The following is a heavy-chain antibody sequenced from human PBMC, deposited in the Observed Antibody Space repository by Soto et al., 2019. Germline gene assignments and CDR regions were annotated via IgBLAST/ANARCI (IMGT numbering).Heavy chain of an antibody. CDR3: ARDAPRCSGDTCLDY. Sequence: EVQLMESGGGLVQPGESLRLSCAASGFTFSSFSMHWVRQAPGKGLEWVSYISSSSSTIYYADSVRGRFTISRDNAKNSLYLQMNSLRDEDTAVFYCARDAPRCSGDTCLDYWGQGTLVTVSS. D-gene: IGHD2-15*01. CDR2: ISSSSSTI. V-gene: IGHV3-48*02. J-gene: IGHJ4*02. CDR1: GFTFSSFS.